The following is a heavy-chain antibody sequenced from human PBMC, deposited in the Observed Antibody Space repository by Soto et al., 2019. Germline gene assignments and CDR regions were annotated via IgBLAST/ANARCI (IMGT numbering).Heavy chain of an antibody. Sequence: QITLNESGPTVVRPTETLTLTCRFSGFSLTTSGVGEGWIRQSPGKAPEWLGLIYWDDDKRYSASLKSTLTITKDTSNNLVVLSVSDVDPTDTATYYCAHRVLRTVFGLVTTTTIYFDFWGQGTPVAVSS. CDR2: IYWDDDK. V-gene: IGHV2-5*02. CDR1: GFSLTTSGVG. D-gene: IGHD3-3*01. J-gene: IGHJ4*02. CDR3: AHRVLRTVFGLVTTTTIYFDF.